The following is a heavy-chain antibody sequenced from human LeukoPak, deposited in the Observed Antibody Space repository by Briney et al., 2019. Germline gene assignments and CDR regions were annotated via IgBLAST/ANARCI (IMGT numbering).Heavy chain of an antibody. CDR2: INSDGSTT. CDR1: GFTFSTYY. J-gene: IGHJ4*02. D-gene: IGHD6-13*01. CDR3: ARGRIAAAQFDS. V-gene: IGHV3-74*01. Sequence: GGSLRLSCAASGFTFSTYYMHWVRQAPGKGLVWVSRINSDGSTTNYADSVKGRFTISRDNTKNTLYLQMNSLRAEDAAVYYCARGRIAAAQFDSWGQGTLVTVSS.